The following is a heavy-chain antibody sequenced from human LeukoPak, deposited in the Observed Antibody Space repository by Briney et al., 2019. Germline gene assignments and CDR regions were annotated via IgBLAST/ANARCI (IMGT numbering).Heavy chain of an antibody. CDR3: AEDLEAGLQH. J-gene: IGHJ1*01. V-gene: IGHV3-33*06. D-gene: IGHD6-13*01. Sequence: GRSLRLSCAAPGFTFSSYGMHWVRQAPGKGLEWVAVIWYDGSNKYYADSVKGRFTISRDNSKNTLYLQMNSLRAEDTAVYYCAEDLEAGLQHWGQGTLVTVSS. CDR1: GFTFSSYG. CDR2: IWYDGSNK.